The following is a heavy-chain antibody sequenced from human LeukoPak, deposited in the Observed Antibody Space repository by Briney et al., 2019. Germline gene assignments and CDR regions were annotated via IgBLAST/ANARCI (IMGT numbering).Heavy chain of an antibody. V-gene: IGHV1-2*02. CDR1: GYTFTGCY. Sequence: GASVKVSCKASGYTFTGCYMHWVRQAPGQGLEWMGWINPNSGGTNYAQKFQGRVTMTRDTSISTAYMELSRLRSDDTAVYYCAKGYGSGSKNWFDPWGQGTLVTVSS. CDR3: AKGYGSGSKNWFDP. J-gene: IGHJ5*02. CDR2: INPNSGGT. D-gene: IGHD3-10*01.